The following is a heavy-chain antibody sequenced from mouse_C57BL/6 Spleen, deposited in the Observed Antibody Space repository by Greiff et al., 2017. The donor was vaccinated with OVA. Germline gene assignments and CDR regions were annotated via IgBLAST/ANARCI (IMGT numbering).Heavy chain of an antibody. J-gene: IGHJ2*01. CDR2: IDPSDSST. CDR1: GYTFTSYW. CDR3: ARSPVVAPFDY. Sequence: QVQLQQPGAELVMPGASVKLSCKASGYTFTSYWMHWVKQRPGQGLEWIGEIDPSDSSTNYNQTFKGKSTLTVDKSSSTDYMQLSSLTSEDSAVYYCARSPVVAPFDYWGQGTTLTVSS. V-gene: IGHV1-69*01. D-gene: IGHD1-1*01.